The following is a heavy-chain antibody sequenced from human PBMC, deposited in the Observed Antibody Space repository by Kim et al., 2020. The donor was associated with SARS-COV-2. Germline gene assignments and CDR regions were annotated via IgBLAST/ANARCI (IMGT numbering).Heavy chain of an antibody. CDR3: ARPDILTGYYMGDDAFDI. Sequence: SETLSLTCTVSGGSISSSSYYWGWIRQPPGKGLEWIGSIYYSGSTYYNPSLKSRVTISVDTSKNQFSLKLSSVTAADTAVYYCARPDILTGYYMGDDAFDIWGQGTMVTVSS. J-gene: IGHJ3*02. CDR1: GGSISSSSYY. D-gene: IGHD3-9*01. V-gene: IGHV4-39*01. CDR2: IYYSGST.